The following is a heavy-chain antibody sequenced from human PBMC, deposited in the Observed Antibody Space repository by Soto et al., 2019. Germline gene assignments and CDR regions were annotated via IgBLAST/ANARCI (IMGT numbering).Heavy chain of an antibody. Sequence: ASVKVSCKVSGYTLTELSMHWVRQAPGKGLEWMGGFDPEDGETIYAQKFQGRVTMTEDTSTDTAYMELSSLRSEDTAVYYCAANVVAANWFDPWGQGTLVTVSS. J-gene: IGHJ5*02. V-gene: IGHV1-24*01. CDR3: AANVVAANWFDP. CDR1: GYTLTELS. CDR2: FDPEDGET. D-gene: IGHD6-6*01.